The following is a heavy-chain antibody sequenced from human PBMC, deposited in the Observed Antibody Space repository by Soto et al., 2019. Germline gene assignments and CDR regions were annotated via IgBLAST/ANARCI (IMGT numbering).Heavy chain of an antibody. J-gene: IGHJ4*02. D-gene: IGHD1-26*01. CDR3: ARVWWESREIDY. CDR1: GFTFSNYW. Sequence: PGGSLRLSCAASGFTFSNYWMHWVRQAPGKGLVWVSRIKSDGSSTSYADSVKGRFTISRDNAKNTLYLQMHSLRAEDTAVYYCARVWWESREIDYWGQGTLVTV. V-gene: IGHV3-74*01. CDR2: IKSDGSST.